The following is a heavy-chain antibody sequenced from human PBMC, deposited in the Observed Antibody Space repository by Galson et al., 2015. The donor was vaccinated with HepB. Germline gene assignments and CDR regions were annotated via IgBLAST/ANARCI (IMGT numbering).Heavy chain of an antibody. D-gene: IGHD1-14*01. CDR3: AKTVSDVFTEGLLGAFDI. CDR2: ISWNSGSI. Sequence: SLRLSCAASGFTFDDYAMHWVRQAPGKGLEWVSGISWNSGSIGYADSVKGRFTISRDNAKNSLYLQMNSLRAEDTALYYCAKTVSDVFTEGLLGAFDIWGQGTMVTVSS. CDR1: GFTFDDYA. V-gene: IGHV3-9*01. J-gene: IGHJ3*02.